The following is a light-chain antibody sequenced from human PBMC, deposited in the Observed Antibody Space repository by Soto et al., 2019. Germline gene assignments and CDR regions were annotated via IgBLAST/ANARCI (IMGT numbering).Light chain of an antibody. Sequence: QSVLTQPPSASGTPGQRVTISCSGSSSNVGSNYVYWYQQVPGTAPILLMHWDGQRPSGVPDRFSGSKSGTSASLAISGLRSEDEADYYCXAWDDSLSGVVFGGGXKLTVL. V-gene: IGLV1-47*01. CDR3: XAWDDSLSGVV. J-gene: IGLJ2*01. CDR1: SSNVGSNY. CDR2: WDG.